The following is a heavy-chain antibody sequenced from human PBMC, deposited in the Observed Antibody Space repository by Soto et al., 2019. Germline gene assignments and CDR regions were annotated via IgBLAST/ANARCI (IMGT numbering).Heavy chain of an antibody. Sequence: QVQLVQSGAEVKRPGTSVKVSCKVSGYTFTNYGINWVRQAPGQGLEWVGWFNLANRNTNYAQKFQDRVSMTTDTSTNTAYMEWRGLRSDDTAVYYCARVRFGDPFDFWGEGTLFTFSS. J-gene: IGHJ4*02. V-gene: IGHV1-18*01. CDR3: ARVRFGDPFDF. CDR1: GYTFTNYG. D-gene: IGHD2-21*02. CDR2: FNLANRNT.